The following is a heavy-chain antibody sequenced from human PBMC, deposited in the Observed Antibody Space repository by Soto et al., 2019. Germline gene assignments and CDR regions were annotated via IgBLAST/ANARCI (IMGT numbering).Heavy chain of an antibody. J-gene: IGHJ4*02. CDR2: IYNSVNT. CDR3: AGGPSGDKVDY. Sequence: QVQLQESGPGLVEPSQTLSLTCTVSGDSISNGYYTWSWIRQPPGKDLEWIGHIYNSVNTYSNPSLKSRVTISADTSKNPFSLKLSSVTAADTAVYYCAGGPSGDKVDYWGQGTLVTVSS. CDR1: GDSISNGYYT. D-gene: IGHD3-10*01. V-gene: IGHV4-30-4*01.